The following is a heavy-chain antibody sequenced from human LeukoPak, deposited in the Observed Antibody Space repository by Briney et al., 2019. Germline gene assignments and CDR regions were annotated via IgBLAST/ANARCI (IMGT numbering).Heavy chain of an antibody. CDR2: IIPIFGTA. CDR3: ARGIVSYYYDSSGYSGYYYYYMDV. Sequence: SVKVSCKASGGTFSSYAISWVRQAPGQGLEWMGGIIPIFGTANYAQKFQGRVTITADKSTSTAYMELSSLRSEDTAVYYCARGIVSYYYDSSGYSGYYYYYMDVWGKGTTVTVSS. V-gene: IGHV1-69*06. J-gene: IGHJ6*03. CDR1: GGTFSSYA. D-gene: IGHD3-22*01.